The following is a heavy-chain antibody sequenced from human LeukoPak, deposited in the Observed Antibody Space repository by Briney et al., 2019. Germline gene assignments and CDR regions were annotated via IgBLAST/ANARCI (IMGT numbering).Heavy chain of an antibody. CDR1: GYTFTGYY. CDR3: ARESGYAIFGVRHAFDI. V-gene: IGHV1-2*02. J-gene: IGHJ3*02. Sequence: GASVKVSCTASGYTFTGYYMHCVRQAPGQGLEWMGWINPNSGGTNFAQKFQGRVTMTRDTSISTAYMELSRLRSDDTAVHYCARESGYAIFGVRHAFDIWGQGTMVTVSS. D-gene: IGHD3-3*01. CDR2: INPNSGGT.